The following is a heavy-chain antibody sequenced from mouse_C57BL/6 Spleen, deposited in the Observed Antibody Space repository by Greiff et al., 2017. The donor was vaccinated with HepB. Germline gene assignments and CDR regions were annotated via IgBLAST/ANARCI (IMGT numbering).Heavy chain of an antibody. V-gene: IGHV1-55*01. CDR3: ARSSLYYGYDRAWFAY. Sequence: QVQLQQPGAELVKPGASVKMSCKASGYTFTSYWITWVKQRPGQGLEWIGDIYPGSGSTNYNEKFKSKATLTVDTSSSTAYMQLSSLTSEDSAVYYCARSSLYYGYDRAWFAYWGQGTLVTVSA. D-gene: IGHD2-2*01. J-gene: IGHJ3*01. CDR2: IYPGSGST. CDR1: GYTFTSYW.